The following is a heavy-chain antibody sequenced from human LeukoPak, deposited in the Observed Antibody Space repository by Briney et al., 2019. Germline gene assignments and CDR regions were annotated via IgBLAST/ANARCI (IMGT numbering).Heavy chain of an antibody. D-gene: IGHD3-16*01. V-gene: IGHV1-18*01. J-gene: IGHJ5*02. Sequence: ASVKVSCKASGYTFTRHGITWVRQAPGQGLEWMGWISTYSSHTTYAQKFQGRVTMTTDTSTTTAYMELRSLRSDDTAVYYCAKVSGFSTMLIGYNWFDPWGQGTLVIVSS. CDR3: AKVSGFSTMLIGYNWFDP. CDR2: ISTYSSHT. CDR1: GYTFTRHG.